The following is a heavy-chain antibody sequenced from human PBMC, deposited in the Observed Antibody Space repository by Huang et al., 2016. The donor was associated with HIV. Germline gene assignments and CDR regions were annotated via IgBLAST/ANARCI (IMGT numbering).Heavy chain of an antibody. Sequence: QVQLQESGPGLVKPSETLSLTCTVSGDSITNPYWDWMRQPPGKGLEGIGSVHHRGSTNYNPSLKSRVTISVDTSRNQFSLRLSSVTAADTAVYYCARDRRLPIVPSDYWGRGTLVTVSS. V-gene: IGHV4-59*11. CDR1: GDSITNPY. CDR2: VHHRGST. CDR3: ARDRRLPIVPSDY. D-gene: IGHD5-12*01. J-gene: IGHJ4*02.